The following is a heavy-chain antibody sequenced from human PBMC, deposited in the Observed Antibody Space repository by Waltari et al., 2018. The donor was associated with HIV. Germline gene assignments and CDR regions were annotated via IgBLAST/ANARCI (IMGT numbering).Heavy chain of an antibody. V-gene: IGHV1-18*01. Sequence: QVQLVQSGAEVKKPGASLKVSCKASGYSFTRYGISWVRQAPGQGLEWIGWISVYNDNTKYAQKLQDRLNMTTDSPTSTAYMELRSLRSDDTAVYYCARAPMTTVTSRGFDIWGQGTMVIVSS. J-gene: IGHJ3*02. CDR2: ISVYNDNT. CDR3: ARAPMTTVTSRGFDI. CDR1: GYSFTRYG. D-gene: IGHD4-17*01.